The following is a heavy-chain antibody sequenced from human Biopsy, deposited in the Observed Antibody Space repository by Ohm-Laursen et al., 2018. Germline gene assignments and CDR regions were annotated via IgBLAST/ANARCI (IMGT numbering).Heavy chain of an antibody. CDR2: MSPNSSNT. Sequence: ASVKVSCKASGYIFNNYDINWVRQAAGQGPEWMGWMSPNSSNTGYAPKFQGRITLTRNTSISTAYLELRSLTSEDSAIYYCAKGHSNWLRYLQYWGQGTLVTVSS. V-gene: IGHV1-8*01. J-gene: IGHJ1*01. CDR1: GYIFNNYD. D-gene: IGHD6-13*01. CDR3: AKGHSNWLRYLQY.